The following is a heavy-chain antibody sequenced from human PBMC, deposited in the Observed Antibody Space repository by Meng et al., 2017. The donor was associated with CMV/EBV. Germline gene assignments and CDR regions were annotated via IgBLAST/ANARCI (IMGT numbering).Heavy chain of an antibody. CDR3: ARVNIVVVPAAIDGSSFSYYGMDV. D-gene: IGHD2-2*01. Sequence: GGSLRLSCAASGFTFDDYTMHWVRQAPGKGLEWVSLISWDGGSTYYADSVKGRFTISRDNSKNSLYLQMNSLRAEDTAVYYCARVNIVVVPAAIDGSSFSYYGMDVWGQGTTVTVSS. CDR1: GFTFDDYT. J-gene: IGHJ6*02. V-gene: IGHV3-43*01. CDR2: ISWDGGST.